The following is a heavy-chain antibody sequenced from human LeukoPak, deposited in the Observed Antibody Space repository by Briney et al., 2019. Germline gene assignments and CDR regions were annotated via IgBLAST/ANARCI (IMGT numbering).Heavy chain of an antibody. V-gene: IGHV3-7*05. D-gene: IGHD1-26*01. CDR3: ARDNSGPQN. CDR2: INQDAGGK. CDR1: GFTFSNYW. J-gene: IGHJ4*02. Sequence: GGSLRLSCEASGFTFSNYWMSWVRQAPGKGLEWVANINQDAGGKYYVDSVKGRFTIFRENAKSSLYLQMNSLRAEDTAVYYCARDNSGPQNWGQGTLVTVSS.